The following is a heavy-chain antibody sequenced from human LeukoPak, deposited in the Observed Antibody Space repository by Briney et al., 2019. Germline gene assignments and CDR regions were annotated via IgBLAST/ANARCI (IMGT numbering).Heavy chain of an antibody. CDR3: ACYVDRFMDFDY. V-gene: IGHV4-38-2*02. CDR1: GYSISSGYH. D-gene: IGHD3-3*01. Sequence: SETLSLTCTVSGYSISSGYHWAWFRQTPGKGLEWIGSIYQSGSTYDNLSLKSRVTMSVDTSKNQLSLKVIPVTAADTAVYYCACYVDRFMDFDYWGQGTLVTVSS. CDR2: IYQSGST. J-gene: IGHJ4*02.